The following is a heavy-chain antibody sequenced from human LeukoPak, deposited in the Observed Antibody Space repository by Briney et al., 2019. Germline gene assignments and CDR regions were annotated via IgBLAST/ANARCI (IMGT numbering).Heavy chain of an antibody. V-gene: IGHV4-31*03. J-gene: IGHJ5*02. D-gene: IGHD6-13*01. CDR1: GGSISSGGYY. CDR3: ARVGQQLVLPKSYNWFDP. CDR2: IYYSGST. Sequence: PSETLSLTCTVSGGSISSGGYYLSWIRQHPGKGLEWIGYIYYSGSTYYNPSLKSRVTMSVDTSKNQFSLKLSSVTAADTAVYYCARVGQQLVLPKSYNWFDPWGQGTLVTVSS.